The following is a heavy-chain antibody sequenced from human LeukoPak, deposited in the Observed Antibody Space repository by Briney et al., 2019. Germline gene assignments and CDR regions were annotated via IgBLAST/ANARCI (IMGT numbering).Heavy chain of an antibody. CDR3: ARVKGGNSGSYYYYYYGMDV. CDR1: GFTVSSNY. D-gene: IGHD1-26*01. CDR2: IYSGGST. V-gene: IGHV3-53*01. Sequence: GGSLRLSCAASGFTVSSNYMSWVRQAPGKGLEWVSVIYSGGSTYYADSVEGRFTISRDNSKNTLYLQMNSLRAEDTAVYYCARVKGGNSGSYYYYYYGMDVWGQGTTVTVSS. J-gene: IGHJ6*02.